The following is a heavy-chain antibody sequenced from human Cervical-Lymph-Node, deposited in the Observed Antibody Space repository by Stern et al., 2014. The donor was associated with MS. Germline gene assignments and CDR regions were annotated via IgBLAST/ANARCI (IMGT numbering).Heavy chain of an antibody. J-gene: IGHJ1*01. CDR1: GGSIGRYY. V-gene: IGHV4-59*01. Sequence: QLQLQESGPGLVKPSETLSLTCTVSGGSIGRYYWSWVRQPPGKSLEWIGAIYHNGNTNYNPSPKSRGSMSVDTSKNQFSLNLTSVTAADTAVYYCTRDGRSSLSEYFQTWGQGSLVTVSS. CDR3: TRDGRSSLSEYFQT. CDR2: IYHNGNT. D-gene: IGHD6-6*01.